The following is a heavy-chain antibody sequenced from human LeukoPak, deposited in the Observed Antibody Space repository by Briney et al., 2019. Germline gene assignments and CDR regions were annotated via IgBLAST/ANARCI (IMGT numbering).Heavy chain of an antibody. CDR2: IYYSGST. J-gene: IGHJ4*02. D-gene: IGHD6-19*01. CDR3: ARVFSGWYYFDY. V-gene: IGHV4-59*01. Sequence: PSETLSLTCTVSGGSISSYYWSWIRQPPGKGLGWVGYIYYSGSTNYNPSLKSRVTISVDTSKNQFSLKLSSVTAADTAVYYCARVFSGWYYFDYWGQGTLVTVSS. CDR1: GGSISSYY.